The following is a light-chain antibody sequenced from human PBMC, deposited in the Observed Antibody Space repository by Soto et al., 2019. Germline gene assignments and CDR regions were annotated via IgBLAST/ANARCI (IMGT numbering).Light chain of an antibody. Sequence: QSVLTQPASVSGSPGQSITFSCTGTSSDVGSYDYVSWHQQHPSTAPKLIIYDVNNRPSGVPSRFSGSKSGNTASLIISRLQTEDEADYYCCAYSTSGTHVFGTGTKLTVL. CDR1: SSDVGSYDY. CDR2: DVN. CDR3: CAYSTSGTHV. V-gene: IGLV2-14*03. J-gene: IGLJ1*01.